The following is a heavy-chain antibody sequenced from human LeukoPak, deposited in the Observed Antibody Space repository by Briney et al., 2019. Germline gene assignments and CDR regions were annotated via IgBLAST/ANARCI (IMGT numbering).Heavy chain of an antibody. CDR1: GGSISSSSYY. J-gene: IGHJ4*02. D-gene: IGHD3-22*01. Sequence: SETLSLTCTVSGGSISSSSYYWGWIRQPPGKGLEWIGSIYYSGSTYYNPSLKSRVTTSVDTSKNQFSLKLSSVTAADTAVYYCARRPLGRDYYDSSGYYFDYWGQGTLVTVSS. CDR3: ARRPLGRDYYDSSGYYFDY. CDR2: IYYSGST. V-gene: IGHV4-39*01.